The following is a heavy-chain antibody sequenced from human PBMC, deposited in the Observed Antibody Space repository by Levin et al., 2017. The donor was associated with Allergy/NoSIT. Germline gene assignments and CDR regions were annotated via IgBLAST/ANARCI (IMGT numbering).Heavy chain of an antibody. J-gene: IGHJ6*02. CDR2: ISYDGSNK. V-gene: IGHV3-30*04. CDR3: ARAAEQQLWYYYYGMDV. Sequence: PLKVSCAASGFTFSSYAMHWVRQAPGKGLEWVAVISYDGSNKYYADSVKGRFTISRDNSKNTLYLQMNSLRAEDTAVYYCARAAEQQLWYYYYGMDVWGQGTTVTVSS. CDR1: GFTFSSYA. D-gene: IGHD6-13*01.